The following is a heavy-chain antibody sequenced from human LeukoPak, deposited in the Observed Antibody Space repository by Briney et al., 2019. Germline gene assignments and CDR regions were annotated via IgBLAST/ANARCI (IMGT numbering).Heavy chain of an antibody. CDR3: AKDGGYDFWSGYLTTN. D-gene: IGHD3-3*01. J-gene: IGHJ4*02. CDR1: GFTFSIYA. Sequence: PGGSLRLSCAASGFTFSIYAMSCVREAPGEGLEWVSAICGSGGSTYYADSVKGRFTISRDNSKNTLYLQMNSLRAEDTAVYYCAKDGGYDFWSGYLTTNWGQGTLVTVSS. CDR2: ICGSGGST. V-gene: IGHV3-23*01.